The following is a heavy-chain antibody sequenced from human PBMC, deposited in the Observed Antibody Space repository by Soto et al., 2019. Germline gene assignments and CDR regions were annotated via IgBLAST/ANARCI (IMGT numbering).Heavy chain of an antibody. CDR2: IWYDGSNK. V-gene: IGHV3-33*01. D-gene: IGHD3-22*01. CDR1: GFTFSSYG. Sequence: GGSLRLSCAASGFTFSSYGMHWVRQAPGKGLEWVAVIWYDGSNKYYADSVKGRFTISRDNSKNTLYLQMNSLRAEDTAVYYCARDFGHYYDSSGYSLRYWGQGTLVTVSS. CDR3: ARDFGHYYDSSGYSLRY. J-gene: IGHJ4*02.